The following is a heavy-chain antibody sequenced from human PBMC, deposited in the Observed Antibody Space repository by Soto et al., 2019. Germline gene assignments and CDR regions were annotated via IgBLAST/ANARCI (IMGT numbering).Heavy chain of an antibody. J-gene: IGHJ4*02. Sequence: GGSLRLSCASSEFTFSSYAMSWVRQAPGKGLEWVSGISGSGGSTYYADSVKGRFTISRDNSKNTLYLQMNSLRAEDTAVYYCAKVGSSSSITSFGYWGQGTLVTVSS. CDR1: EFTFSSYA. CDR2: ISGSGGST. V-gene: IGHV3-23*01. D-gene: IGHD6-6*01. CDR3: AKVGSSSSITSFGY.